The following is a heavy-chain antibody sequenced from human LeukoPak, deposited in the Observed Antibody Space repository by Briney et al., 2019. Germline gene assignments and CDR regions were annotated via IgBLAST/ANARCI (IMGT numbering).Heavy chain of an antibody. CDR3: ASVYSSSGSGDY. V-gene: IGHV1-2*06. J-gene: IGHJ4*02. D-gene: IGHD6-13*01. CDR1: GYTFTGYY. CDR2: INPNSGGT. Sequence: ASVKVSSKASGYTFTGYYMHWVRQAPGQGLEWMGRINPNSGGTNYAQKFQGRVTMTRDTSISTAYMELSRLRPDDTAVYYCASVYSSSGSGDYWGQGTLVTVSS.